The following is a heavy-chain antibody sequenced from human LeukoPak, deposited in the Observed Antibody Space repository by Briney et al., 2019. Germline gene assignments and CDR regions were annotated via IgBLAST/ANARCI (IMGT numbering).Heavy chain of an antibody. CDR2: IYTSGST. Sequence: SETLSLTCTVSGGSISSYYWSWIRQPAGKGLEWIGRIYTSGSTNYNPSLKSRVTISVDTSKNQFSLKLSSVTAADTAVYYCARQWELRGWFDPWGQGTLVTVSS. J-gene: IGHJ5*02. CDR3: ARQWELRGWFDP. D-gene: IGHD1-26*01. CDR1: GGSISSYY. V-gene: IGHV4-4*07.